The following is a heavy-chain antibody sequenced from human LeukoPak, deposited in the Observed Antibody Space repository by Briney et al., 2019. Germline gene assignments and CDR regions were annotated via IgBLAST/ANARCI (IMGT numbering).Heavy chain of an antibody. CDR1: GFTFSSYG. J-gene: IGHJ4*02. Sequence: PGGSLRLSCAASGFTFSSYGMHWVRQAPGKGLEWVAFIRYDGSNKYYADSVKGRFTISRDNSKNTLYLQMNSLRAEDTAVYYCSVVVVVVAAIQVDYWGQGTLVTVSS. D-gene: IGHD2-15*01. V-gene: IGHV3-30*02. CDR3: SVVVVVVAAIQVDY. CDR2: IRYDGSNK.